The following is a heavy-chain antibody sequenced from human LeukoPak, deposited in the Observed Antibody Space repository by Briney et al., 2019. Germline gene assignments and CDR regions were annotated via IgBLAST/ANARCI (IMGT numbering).Heavy chain of an antibody. V-gene: IGHV1-2*02. CDR2: INPNSGGT. Sequence: ASVKVSCKASGYTFTGYYIHWVRQAPGQGLEWMGWINPNSGGTNYAQKFQGRVTMTRDTSISTAYMELSRLRSDDTAVYYCARGNADNVVVVAATVPGTFDYWGQGTLVTVSS. CDR1: GYTFTGYY. J-gene: IGHJ4*02. CDR3: ARGNADNVVVVAATVPGTFDY. D-gene: IGHD2-15*01.